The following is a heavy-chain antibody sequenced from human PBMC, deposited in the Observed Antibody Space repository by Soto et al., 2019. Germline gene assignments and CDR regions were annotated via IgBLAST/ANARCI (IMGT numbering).Heavy chain of an antibody. CDR3: ARAWNYDYYCYGMDV. D-gene: IGHD1-7*01. J-gene: IGHJ6*01. CDR1: GGTFSSYA. Sequence: ASVKVSCKASGGTFSSYAISWVRQAPGQGLEWMGGIIPIFGTANYAQKFQGRVTITADESTSTAYMELSSLRSEDTAVYYCARAWNYDYYCYGMDVWGQGTTVTVSS. CDR2: IIPIFGTA. V-gene: IGHV1-69*13.